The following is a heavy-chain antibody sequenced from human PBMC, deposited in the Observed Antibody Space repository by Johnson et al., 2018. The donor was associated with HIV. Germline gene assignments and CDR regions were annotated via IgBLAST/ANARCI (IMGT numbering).Heavy chain of an antibody. D-gene: IGHD2-15*01. CDR2: IYSGGST. CDR3: ARYCSGGSCYSGVGAFDS. V-gene: IGHV3-66*01. CDR1: GFTLSSNY. Sequence: EVQLLEYGGGLVQPGGSLRLSCAASGFTLSSNYMSWVRQAPGKGLEWVSVIYSGGSTYYADSVKGRFTISRDNSKNTLYLRMNSLRAEDTAVYYCARYCSGGSCYSGVGAFDSWGQGTMVTVSS. J-gene: IGHJ3*02.